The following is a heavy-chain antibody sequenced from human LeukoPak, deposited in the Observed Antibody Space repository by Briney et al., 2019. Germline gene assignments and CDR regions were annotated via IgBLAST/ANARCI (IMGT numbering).Heavy chain of an antibody. CDR2: ITSESIP. CDR3: ARGGCGGGNCYSGTGWFES. V-gene: IGHV3-11*05. D-gene: IGHD2-21*02. CDR1: GFLFHDDY. J-gene: IGHJ5*01. Sequence: PGGSLRLSCEASGFLFHDDYMRWVRQAPGKGLEWIAYITSESIPQYADSVRGRFTISSDNAQSSVPLQMDSLRAEDTAVYYCARGGCGGGNCYSGTGWFESWGQGALVIVST.